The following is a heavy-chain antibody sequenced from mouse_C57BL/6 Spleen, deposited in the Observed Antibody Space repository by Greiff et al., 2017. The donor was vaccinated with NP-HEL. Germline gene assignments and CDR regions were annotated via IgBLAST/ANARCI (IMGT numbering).Heavy chain of an antibody. D-gene: IGHD2-1*01. CDR2: ISSGGSYT. CDR1: GFTFSSYG. J-gene: IGHJ1*03. V-gene: IGHV5-6*01. Sequence: EVKLMESGGDLVKPGGSLKLSCAASGFTFSSYGMSWVRQTPDKRLEWVATISSGGSYTYYPDSVKGRFTISRDNAKNTLYLQMRSLKSEDTAMYYCARQDGNYVGWYFDVWGTGTTVTVSS. CDR3: ARQDGNYVGWYFDV.